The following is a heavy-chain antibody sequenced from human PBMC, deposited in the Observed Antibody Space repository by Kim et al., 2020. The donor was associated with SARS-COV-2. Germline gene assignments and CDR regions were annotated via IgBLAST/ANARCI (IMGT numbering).Heavy chain of an antibody. V-gene: IGHV3-23*01. CDR2: ISGSGGST. Sequence: GGSLRLSCAASGFTFSSYAMSWVRQAPGKGLEWVSAISGSGGSTYYADSVKGRFTISRDNSKNTLYLQMNSLRAEDTAVYYCAKGYLSVRSGSYYPVPFDYWGQGTLVTVSS. CDR1: GFTFSSYA. D-gene: IGHD3-10*01. CDR3: AKGYLSVRSGSYYPVPFDY. J-gene: IGHJ4*02.